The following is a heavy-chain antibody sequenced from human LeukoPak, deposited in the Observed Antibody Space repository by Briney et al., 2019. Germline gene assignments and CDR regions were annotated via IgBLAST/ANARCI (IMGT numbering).Heavy chain of an antibody. CDR1: GYTFTSYY. J-gene: IGHJ4*02. CDR3: ARDHSFGELLGY. CDR2: INPSGGST. D-gene: IGHD3-10*01. Sequence: ASMKVSCKASGYTFTSYYMHWVRQAPGQGLEWMGIINPSGGSTSYAQKFQGRVTMTTDTSTSTAYMELRSLRSDDTAVYYCARDHSFGELLGYWGQGTLVTVSS. V-gene: IGHV1-46*01.